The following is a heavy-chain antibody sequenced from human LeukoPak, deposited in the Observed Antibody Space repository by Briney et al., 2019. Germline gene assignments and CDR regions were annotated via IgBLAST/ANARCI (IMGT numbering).Heavy chain of an antibody. CDR3: GKRYCSGGSCYPVDY. D-gene: IGHD2-15*01. CDR1: GFSFPSHP. Sequence: GGSLRLSCTPSGFSFPSHPMSWVLHAPGKGLECVSAISGNGGRTYYADSVKGRFTITRDDYKNTLYLQMKSLRAEDTAVYYCGKRYCSGGSCYPVDYWGQGTVVTVSS. V-gene: IGHV3-23*01. CDR2: ISGNGGRT. J-gene: IGHJ4*02.